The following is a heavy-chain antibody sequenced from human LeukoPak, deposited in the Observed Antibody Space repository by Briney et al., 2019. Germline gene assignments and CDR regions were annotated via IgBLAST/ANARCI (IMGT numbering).Heavy chain of an antibody. CDR2: FDNSGST. D-gene: IGHD2-15*01. J-gene: IGHJ4*02. CDR1: GGSISSSSYN. CDR3: ARDRLCSGGSCELNY. V-gene: IGHV4-39*07. Sequence: PSETLSLTCTVSGGSISSSSYNWGWIRQPPGKGLEWIGSFDNSGSTYYNPSLKSRVTISVDTSKNQFSLKLSSVTAADTAVYYCARDRLCSGGSCELNYWGQGTLVTVSS.